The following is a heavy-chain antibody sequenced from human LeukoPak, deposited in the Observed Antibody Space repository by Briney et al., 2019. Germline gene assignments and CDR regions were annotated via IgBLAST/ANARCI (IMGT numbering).Heavy chain of an antibody. D-gene: IGHD2-15*01. Sequence: GGSLRLSCGASGFTFRSYEMNWVRQVPGKGLEWVSHISGSGTTVYYVDSVKGRFTISRDNAKNALYLQMNSLRVEDTAVYHCVRGGGYCSGGRCCGTNDAFDIWGQGTMVTVSS. CDR1: GFTFRSYE. J-gene: IGHJ3*02. CDR3: VRGGGYCSGGRCCGTNDAFDI. CDR2: ISGSGTTV. V-gene: IGHV3-48*03.